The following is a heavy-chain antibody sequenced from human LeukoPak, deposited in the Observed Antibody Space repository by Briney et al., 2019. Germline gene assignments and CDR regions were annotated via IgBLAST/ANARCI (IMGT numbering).Heavy chain of an antibody. CDR2: IYHSGST. V-gene: IGHV4-30-2*01. CDR3: ARHRGYCSSTSCSYNWFDP. Sequence: SETLSLTCAVSGGSISSGGYSWSWIRQPPGKGLEWIGYIYHSGSTYYNPSLKSRVTISVDRSKNQFSLKLSSVTAADTAVYYCARHRGYCSSTSCSYNWFDPWGQGTLVTVSS. D-gene: IGHD2-2*03. J-gene: IGHJ5*02. CDR1: GGSISSGGYS.